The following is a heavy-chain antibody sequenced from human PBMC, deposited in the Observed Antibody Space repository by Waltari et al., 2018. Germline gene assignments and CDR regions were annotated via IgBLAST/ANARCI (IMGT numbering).Heavy chain of an antibody. CDR1: GFIFSNSA. Sequence: QVQLVESGGGVVQPGRSLRISCAASGFIFSNSAMHWVRQAPGKGLEWVAVISLDGFNKHYADSVKGRFTISRDNSKNTLFLQTNSLRDEDTATYYCAKDAAAAPAYYYYMDVWGKGTTVTISS. D-gene: IGHD6-13*01. CDR3: AKDAAAAPAYYYYMDV. CDR2: ISLDGFNK. V-gene: IGHV3-30*18. J-gene: IGHJ6*03.